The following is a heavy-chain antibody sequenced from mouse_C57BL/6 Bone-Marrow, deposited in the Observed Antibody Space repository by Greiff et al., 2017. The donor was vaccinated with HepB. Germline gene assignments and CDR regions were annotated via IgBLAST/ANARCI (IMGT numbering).Heavy chain of an antibody. CDR3: ARRATARSGAFAY. V-gene: IGHV1-69*01. J-gene: IGHJ3*01. CDR2: IDPSDSYT. CDR1: GYTFTSYW. D-gene: IGHD1-2*01. Sequence: QVQLQQSGAELVMPGASVKLSCKASGYTFTSYWMHWVKQRPGQGLEWIGEIDPSDSYTNYNQKFKGKSTLTVDKSSSTAYMQLSSLTSEDSAVYYCARRATARSGAFAYWGQGTLVTVSA.